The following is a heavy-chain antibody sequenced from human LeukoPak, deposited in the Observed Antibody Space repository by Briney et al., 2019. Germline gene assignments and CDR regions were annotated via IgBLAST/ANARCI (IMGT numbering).Heavy chain of an antibody. J-gene: IGHJ4*02. CDR3: ASPRPANGIAVSGNLDY. CDR1: GFTFTNYA. V-gene: IGHV3-23*01. Sequence: GGSLRLSCAAFGFTFTNYAMSWIRQAPGKGLEWVSAISNGGGSTYYTDSVKGRFTISRDNSKNTLYLQMNSLRAEDTAVYYCASPRPANGIAVSGNLDYWGQGTLVTVSS. D-gene: IGHD6-19*01. CDR2: ISNGGGST.